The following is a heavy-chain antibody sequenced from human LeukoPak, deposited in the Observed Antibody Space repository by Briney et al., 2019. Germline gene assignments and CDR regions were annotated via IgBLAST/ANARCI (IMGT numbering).Heavy chain of an antibody. Sequence: ASVKVSCKASGYTFTSYGISWVRQAPGRGLEWMGWISAYNGNTNYAQKLQGRVTMTTDTSTSTTYMELRSLRSDDTAVYYCARDLEYSSSSGPNWFDPWGQGTLVAVSS. J-gene: IGHJ5*02. CDR1: GYTFTSYG. D-gene: IGHD6-6*01. CDR2: ISAYNGNT. CDR3: ARDLEYSSSSGPNWFDP. V-gene: IGHV1-18*01.